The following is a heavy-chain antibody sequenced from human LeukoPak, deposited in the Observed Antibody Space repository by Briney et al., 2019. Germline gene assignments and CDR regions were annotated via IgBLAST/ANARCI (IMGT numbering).Heavy chain of an antibody. D-gene: IGHD4-17*01. CDR1: GFTFSSYW. V-gene: IGHV3-74*01. J-gene: IGHJ4*02. CDR3: ARAPMTTEDY. CDR2: INSDGSST. Sequence: GGSLRLSCAASGFTFSSYWMHWVRQAPGKGLVWVSRINSDGSSTSYADSVKGRFTISRDDSQNTLYLQMNSLRAEDTAVYYCARAPMTTEDYWGQGTLVTVSS.